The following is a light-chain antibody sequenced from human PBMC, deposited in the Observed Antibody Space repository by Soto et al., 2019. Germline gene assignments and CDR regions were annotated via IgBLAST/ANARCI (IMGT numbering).Light chain of an antibody. CDR3: QQYKSYPLT. V-gene: IGKV1-5*03. CDR1: QSLTSW. Sequence: DIQMTQSPSTLSASVGDRVTITCRASQSLTSWLAWYQQKPGKAPNLLIYKASTLESGVPSRFSGSGSGTEFTLTISSVQPDDFATYYCQQYKSYPLTFGGGTKVDI. CDR2: KAS. J-gene: IGKJ4*01.